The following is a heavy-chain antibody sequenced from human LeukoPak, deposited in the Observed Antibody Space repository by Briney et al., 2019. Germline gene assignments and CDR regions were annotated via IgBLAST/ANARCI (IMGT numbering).Heavy chain of an antibody. D-gene: IGHD5/OR15-5a*01. CDR2: IKTDGSST. V-gene: IGHV3-74*01. Sequence: PGGSLRLSCAASGFTFSSYWMHWVRQAPGKGLVWVSRIKTDGSSTDYADSVKGRFAISRDNAKNTMYLQMNSLRAEDTAAYYCARGVSGTAPDIWGLGTMVTVSS. CDR3: ARGVSGTAPDI. CDR1: GFTFSSYW. J-gene: IGHJ3*02.